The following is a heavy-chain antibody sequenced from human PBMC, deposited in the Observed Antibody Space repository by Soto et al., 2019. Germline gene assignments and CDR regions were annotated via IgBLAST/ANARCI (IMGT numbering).Heavy chain of an antibody. J-gene: IGHJ4*02. CDR1: GFTFSSYA. Sequence: LRLSCAASGFTFSSYAMSWVRQAPGKGLEWVSTISGSDGRTYSTDSVKGRFTISRDNSRNTAYLQMNSLRVEDTAVYYCAKGVSQYTPLALFDYWGRGTLVTVSS. CDR2: ISGSDGRT. D-gene: IGHD5-18*01. V-gene: IGHV3-23*01. CDR3: AKGVSQYTPLALFDY.